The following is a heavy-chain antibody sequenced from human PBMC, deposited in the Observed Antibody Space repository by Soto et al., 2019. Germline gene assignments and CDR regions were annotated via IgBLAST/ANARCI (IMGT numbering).Heavy chain of an antibody. V-gene: IGHV1-2*04. CDR3: ARGGDGPYCSSTSCSPPDFDY. D-gene: IGHD2-2*01. CDR1: GYTFTGYY. CDR2: INPNSGGT. J-gene: IGHJ4*02. Sequence: ASVKVSCKASGYTFTGYYMHWVRQAPGQGLEWMGWINPNSGGTNYAQKFQGWVTMTRDTSISTAYMELSRLRSDDTAVYYCARGGDGPYCSSTSCSPPDFDYWGQGTQVTVSS.